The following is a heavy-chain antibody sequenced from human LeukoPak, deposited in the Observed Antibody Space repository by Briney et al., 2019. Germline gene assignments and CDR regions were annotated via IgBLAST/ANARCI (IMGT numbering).Heavy chain of an antibody. J-gene: IGHJ5*02. D-gene: IGHD3-3*01. CDR3: ARGRSDYDFWSGYPNWFDP. CDR2: IIPIFGTA. V-gene: IGHV1-69*05. Sequence: ASVKVSCKASGGTFSSYAISWVRQAPGQGLEWMGGIIPIFGTANYAQKFQGRVTITTDESTSTAYMELSSLRSEDTAVYYCARGRSDYDFWSGYPNWFDPWGQGTLVTVSS. CDR1: GGTFSSYA.